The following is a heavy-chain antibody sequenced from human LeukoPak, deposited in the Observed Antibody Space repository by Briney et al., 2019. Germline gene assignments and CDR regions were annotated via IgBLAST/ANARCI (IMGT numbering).Heavy chain of an antibody. CDR2: ISASGGST. V-gene: IGHV3-23*01. Sequence: QAGGSLRLSCAASGFTFSSYAMSWVRQAPGKGLEWVSTISASGGSTYYADSVKGRFTISRDNSKNTLYLQMNSLRAEDTAVYYCAKEYPPEYGDYVAFDIWGQGTMLTVSS. D-gene: IGHD4-17*01. CDR1: GFTFSSYA. CDR3: AKEYPPEYGDYVAFDI. J-gene: IGHJ3*02.